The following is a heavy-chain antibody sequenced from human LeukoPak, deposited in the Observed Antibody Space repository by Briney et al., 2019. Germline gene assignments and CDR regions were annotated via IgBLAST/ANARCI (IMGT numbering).Heavy chain of an antibody. CDR3: ARDRPNYYGSDGHYYRRDGDY. J-gene: IGHJ4*02. D-gene: IGHD3-22*01. Sequence: GSLSLSCAAPGFPFSIYAMSGVCQAPGKGLQGVSSITSRGESTCYVDSVKGRFTITRDNSENTLYLQMHSLRAEDTAVYYCARDRPNYYGSDGHYYRRDGDYWGRGTLVSVSS. V-gene: IGHV3-23*01. CDR1: GFPFSIYA. CDR2: ITSRGEST.